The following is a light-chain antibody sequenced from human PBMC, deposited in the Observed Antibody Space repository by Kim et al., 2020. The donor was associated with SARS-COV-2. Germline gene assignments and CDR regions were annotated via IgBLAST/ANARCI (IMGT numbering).Light chain of an antibody. Sequence: DIVMTQSPDSLAVSLGERATINCKSSQSVLHSSNNKNYLAWYQQKPGQPPKLLIYWASTRESGVPDRFSGSGSETDFTLTISSLPAEDVAVYYCRQHYSTPVTFGAGTKMYIK. V-gene: IGKV4-1*01. J-gene: IGKJ3*01. CDR3: RQHYSTPVT. CDR1: QSVLHSSNNKNY. CDR2: WAS.